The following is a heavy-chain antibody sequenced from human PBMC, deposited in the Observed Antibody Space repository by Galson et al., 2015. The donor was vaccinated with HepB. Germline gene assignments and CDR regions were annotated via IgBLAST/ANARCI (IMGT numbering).Heavy chain of an antibody. CDR1: GFTFDDYA. V-gene: IGHV3-9*01. D-gene: IGHD5-18*01. J-gene: IGHJ4*02. CDR3: ARAGGYTYDYSFEY. Sequence: SLRLSCAASGFTFDDYAMHWVRQGPGKGLEWVSGITWNSGRIDYGDSVKGRFTISRDNAKNSLYLQMDSLRAEDTALYYCARAGGYTYDYSFEYWGQGTLVTVSS. CDR2: ITWNSGRI.